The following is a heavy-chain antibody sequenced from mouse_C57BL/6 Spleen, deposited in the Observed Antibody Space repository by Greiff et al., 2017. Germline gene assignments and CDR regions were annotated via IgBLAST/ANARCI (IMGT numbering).Heavy chain of an antibody. CDR3: AGGGDDERDCDY. J-gene: IGHJ2*01. Sequence: EVQLQQSGTVLARPGASVKMSCKTSGYTFTSYWMHWVKQRPGPGLEWIGAIYPGHSDTSSNQKFKGKAKLTAVTSASTAYMELSSLTNEDSAVYYCAGGGDDERDCDYWGQGTTLTVSA. V-gene: IGHV1-5*01. CDR1: GYTFTSYW. CDR2: IYPGHSDT. D-gene: IGHD2-2*01.